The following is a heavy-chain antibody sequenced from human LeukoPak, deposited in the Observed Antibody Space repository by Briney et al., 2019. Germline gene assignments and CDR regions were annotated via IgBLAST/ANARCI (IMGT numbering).Heavy chain of an antibody. CDR1: GYSISSGYY. CDR3: ATDIVATTRNYYYYMDV. J-gene: IGHJ6*03. Sequence: SETLSLTCTVSGYSISSGYYWGWIRQPPGKGLEWIGSIYHSGSTYYNPSLKSRVTISVDTSKNQFSLKLSSVTAADTAVYYCATDIVATTRNYYYYMDVWGKGTTVTVSS. CDR2: IYHSGST. D-gene: IGHD5-12*01. V-gene: IGHV4-38-2*02.